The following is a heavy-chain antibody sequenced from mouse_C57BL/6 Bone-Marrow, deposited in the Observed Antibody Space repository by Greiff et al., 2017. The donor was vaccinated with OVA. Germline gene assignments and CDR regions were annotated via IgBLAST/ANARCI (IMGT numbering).Heavy chain of an antibody. J-gene: IGHJ3*01. V-gene: IGHV1-22*01. CDR1: GYTFTDYN. Sequence: EVQLQQSGPELVKPGASVKMSCKASGYTFTDYNMHWVKQSHGKSLEWIGYINPNNGGTSYNQKFKGKATLTVNKSSSTAYMELRSLTSEDSAVYYCLQTAQDAWFAYWGQGTLVTVSA. D-gene: IGHD3-2*02. CDR3: LQTAQDAWFAY. CDR2: INPNNGGT.